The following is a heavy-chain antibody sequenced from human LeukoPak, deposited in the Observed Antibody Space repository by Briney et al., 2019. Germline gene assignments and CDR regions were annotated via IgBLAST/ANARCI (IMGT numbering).Heavy chain of an antibody. Sequence: GGSLRLSCAASGFTFSSYAMSWVRQAPGKGLEWVSAISGSGGSTYYADSVKGRFTISRDNSKNTLYLQMNSLRAEDTAVHYCAKEPYSSSLASVFQHWGQGTLVTVSS. J-gene: IGHJ1*01. D-gene: IGHD6-13*01. CDR2: ISGSGGST. CDR3: AKEPYSSSLASVFQH. CDR1: GFTFSSYA. V-gene: IGHV3-23*01.